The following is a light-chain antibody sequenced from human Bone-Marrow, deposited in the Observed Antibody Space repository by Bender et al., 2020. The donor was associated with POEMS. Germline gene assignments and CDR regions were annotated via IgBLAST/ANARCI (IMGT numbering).Light chain of an antibody. J-gene: IGLJ1*01. V-gene: IGLV2-14*03. CDR1: SSDVGGYNY. CDR3: QSYDGSLNTYV. CDR2: EVS. Sequence: QSALTQPASVSGSPGQSITISCTGTSSDVGGYNYVSWYQLHSGKAPKLVIYEVSSRPSGVSSRFSGSKSGNTASMTISGLQAEDEADYYCQSYDGSLNTYVFGTGTKVTVL.